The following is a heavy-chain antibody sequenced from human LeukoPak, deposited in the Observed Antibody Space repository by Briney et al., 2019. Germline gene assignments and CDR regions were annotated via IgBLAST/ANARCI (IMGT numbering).Heavy chain of an antibody. V-gene: IGHV4-59*08. CDR1: GDSITSYY. D-gene: IGHD3-3*01. CDR2: IYYSGST. Sequence: SETLSLTCTVSGDSITSYYWSWIRQPPGKGLEWIGYIYYSGSTNYNPSLKSRVTISVDTSKNQFSLKLSSVTAADTAVYYCARHGVAFDIWGQGTMVTVSS. J-gene: IGHJ3*02. CDR3: ARHGVAFDI.